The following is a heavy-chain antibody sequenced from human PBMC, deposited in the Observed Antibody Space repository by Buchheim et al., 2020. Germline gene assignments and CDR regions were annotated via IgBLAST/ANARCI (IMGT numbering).Heavy chain of an antibody. J-gene: IGHJ4*02. D-gene: IGHD3-16*01. CDR2: IYHSGSS. Sequence: QVQLQESGPGLVKSSGTLSLTCAVSGGSISSGGWWSWVRQPPGKGLEWIGEIYHSGSSNCNPSLQSRVTISFDKSKNQFSLRLTSVTAADTAVYFCARRTAYADYWGQGTL. CDR1: GGSISSGGW. CDR3: ARRTAYADY. V-gene: IGHV4-4*02.